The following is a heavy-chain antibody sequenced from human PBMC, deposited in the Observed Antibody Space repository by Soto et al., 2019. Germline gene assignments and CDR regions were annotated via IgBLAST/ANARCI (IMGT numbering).Heavy chain of an antibody. CDR1: GYTFTSYG. J-gene: IGHJ5*02. D-gene: IGHD6-19*01. CDR3: ARLSPRIAVAPTLRGGPNWFDP. V-gene: IGHV1-18*01. CDR2: ISAYNGNT. Sequence: AGSVXVCCKASGYTFTSYGXSXVXXXXXQXLXXXXWISAYNGNTNYAQKLQGRVTMTTDTSTSTAYMELWSLRSDDTAVYYCARLSPRIAVAPTLRGGPNWFDPWGQGTLVIVSS.